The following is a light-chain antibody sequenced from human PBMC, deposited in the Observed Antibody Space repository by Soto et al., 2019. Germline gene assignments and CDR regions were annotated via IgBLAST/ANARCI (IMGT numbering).Light chain of an antibody. V-gene: IGLV2-14*01. CDR3: SSYTSSSTVV. CDR1: SNDVGGYNY. CDR2: EVS. Sequence: QSALTQPASVSGSPGQSITISCTGTSNDVGGYNYVSWYQQHPGKAPKLMIYEVSNRPSGVPNRFSGSKSGNTASLTISGLQAEDEADYYCSSYTSSSTVVFGGGTTLTVL. J-gene: IGLJ2*01.